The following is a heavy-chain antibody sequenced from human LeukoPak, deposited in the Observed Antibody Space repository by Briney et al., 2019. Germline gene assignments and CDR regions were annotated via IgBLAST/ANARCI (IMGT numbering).Heavy chain of an antibody. CDR3: AKRTEHYYDSSGYLWYFDY. D-gene: IGHD3-22*01. CDR1: GYSFTSYW. CDR2: IYPGDSDT. Sequence: GESLKISCKGSGYSFTSYWIGCVRQMPGKGLEWMGIIYPGDSDTRYSPSFQGQVTISADKSISTAYLQWSSLKASDTAMYYCAKRTEHYYDSSGYLWYFDYWGQGTLVTVSS. V-gene: IGHV5-51*01. J-gene: IGHJ4*02.